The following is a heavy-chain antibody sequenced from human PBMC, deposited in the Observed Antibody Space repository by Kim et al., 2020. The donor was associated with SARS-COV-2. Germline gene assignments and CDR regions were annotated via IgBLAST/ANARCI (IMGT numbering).Heavy chain of an antibody. CDR3: AKSVLSGYSLYYFDY. D-gene: IGHD3-22*01. J-gene: IGHJ4*02. Sequence: GGSLRLSCAASGFTFSSYAMSWVRQAPGKGLEWVSAISGSGGSTYYADSVKGRFTISRDNSKNTLYLQMNSLRAEDTAVYYCAKSVLSGYSLYYFDYWGQGTLVTVSS. CDR1: GFTFSSYA. V-gene: IGHV3-23*01. CDR2: ISGSGGST.